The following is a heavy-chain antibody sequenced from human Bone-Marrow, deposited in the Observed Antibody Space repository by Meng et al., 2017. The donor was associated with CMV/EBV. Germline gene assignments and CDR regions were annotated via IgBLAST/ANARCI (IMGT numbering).Heavy chain of an antibody. J-gene: IGHJ3*02. CDR1: GFTFSSYE. CDR2: ISTSVSTK. CDR3: ARDNSGSDDAFDI. V-gene: IGHV3-48*03. Sequence: GESLKISCATSGFTFSSYEMNWVRQVPGQGLEWIAYISTSVSTKYYADSVEGRFTISRDNAKNTLYLQMNSLRAEDTAVYYCARDNSGSDDAFDIWGQGTMVTVSS. D-gene: IGHD1-26*01.